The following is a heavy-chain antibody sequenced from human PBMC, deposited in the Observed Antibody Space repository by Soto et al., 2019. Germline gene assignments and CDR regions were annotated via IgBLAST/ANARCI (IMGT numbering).Heavy chain of an antibody. D-gene: IGHD6-19*01. Sequence: EVQLLESGGGLVQPGGSLRLSCAASGFTFSNYAMNWVRQTPGKGLEWLSVIRGSGGAAYYAASVKGRFTISRYNSRNTLLLHMSRLSADETAVYYCAKDQPNSSGWLRNHFFDDWGQGTLVTVS. J-gene: IGHJ4*02. CDR3: AKDQPNSSGWLRNHFFDD. CDR1: GFTFSNYA. CDR2: IRGSGGAA. V-gene: IGHV3-23*01.